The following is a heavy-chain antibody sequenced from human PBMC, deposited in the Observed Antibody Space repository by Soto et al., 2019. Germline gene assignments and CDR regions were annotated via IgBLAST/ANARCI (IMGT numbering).Heavy chain of an antibody. CDR1: GGTFSRHA. Sequence: SVKVSCKTSGGTFSRHAINWVRQAPGQGLEWMGGIIPLFGTTNYAQKFKGRVTISADESSSTAYMELSSLTSEDAAVYYCARAAIHGSSWYFWFDPWGQGTLVTVST. D-gene: IGHD6-13*01. CDR3: ARAAIHGSSWYFWFDP. J-gene: IGHJ5*02. V-gene: IGHV1-69*13. CDR2: IIPLFGTT.